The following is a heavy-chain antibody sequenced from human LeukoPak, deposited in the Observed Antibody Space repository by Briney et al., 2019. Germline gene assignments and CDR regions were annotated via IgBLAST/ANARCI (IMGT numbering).Heavy chain of an antibody. Sequence: GGSLRLSCAASGFTFSDYYMSWIRQAPGKGLEWVSYISSSGSTIYYADSVKGRFTISRDNAKNSLYLQMNSLRAEDTAVYYCARETTLTTSLFDLWGQGTLVTVSS. V-gene: IGHV3-11*01. J-gene: IGHJ4*02. CDR3: ARETTLTTSLFDL. D-gene: IGHD4-11*01. CDR1: GFTFSDYY. CDR2: ISSSGSTI.